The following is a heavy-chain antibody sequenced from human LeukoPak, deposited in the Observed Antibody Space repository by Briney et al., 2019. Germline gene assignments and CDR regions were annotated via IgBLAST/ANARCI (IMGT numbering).Heavy chain of an antibody. CDR3: ARAGAYHFDN. D-gene: IGHD3-16*01. CDR2: INTDTRGT. CDR1: GFTFSDYW. V-gene: IGHV3-74*01. Sequence: GGSLRLSCAASGFTFSDYWMHWVRQAPGKGLVWVSIINTDTRGTYYADSVKGRFTISRDNAKNTLYLQMKSLRAEDTAVYYCARAGAYHFDNWGQGTLVTVSS. J-gene: IGHJ4*02.